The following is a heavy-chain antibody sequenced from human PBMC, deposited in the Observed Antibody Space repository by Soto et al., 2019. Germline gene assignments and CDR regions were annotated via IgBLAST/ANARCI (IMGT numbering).Heavy chain of an antibody. J-gene: IGHJ6*02. CDR1: GFNFRSYG. CDR2: IWNDGSER. CDR3: ARDRAGVGYNIDV. D-gene: IGHD5-12*01. Sequence: SLRLSDAATGFNFRSYGMHWFRHCTNKGLEWVAFIWNDGSERYYADSVKGRFTISRDNSKNTLDLQMSSLRAEDTAVYYCARDRAGVGYNIDVWGQGTTVTVSS. V-gene: IGHV3-33*01.